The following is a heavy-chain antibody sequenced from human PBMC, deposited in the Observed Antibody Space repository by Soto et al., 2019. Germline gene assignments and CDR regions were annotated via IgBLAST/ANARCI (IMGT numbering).Heavy chain of an antibody. CDR2: IHYRGDT. CDR3: ARLPTGYPNWFDP. CDR1: GASISTNHHN. D-gene: IGHD3-9*01. V-gene: IGHV4-39*01. Sequence: SETLSLTCTVSGASISTNHHNWAWVRQPPGKGLEWMGNIHYRGDTYFNPSLGSRLSMSVDTSKNQLSLKLTSVTAADTAVYYCARLPTGYPNWFDPWGQGTLVTVSS. J-gene: IGHJ5*02.